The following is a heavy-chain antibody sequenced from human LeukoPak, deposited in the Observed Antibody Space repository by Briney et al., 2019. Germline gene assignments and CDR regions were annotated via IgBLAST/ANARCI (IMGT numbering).Heavy chain of an antibody. V-gene: IGHV3-53*05. J-gene: IGHJ4*02. CDR2: IYSGGST. Sequence: GGSLRLSCAASGFTVSSNYMSWVRQAPGKGLEWVSFIYSGGSTYYADSVKGRFTISRDNSKNTLYLQMNSLRAEDTAVYYCAKDLEYYDFWSGYSATGYWGQGTLVTVSS. D-gene: IGHD3-3*01. CDR3: AKDLEYYDFWSGYSATGY. CDR1: GFTVSSNY.